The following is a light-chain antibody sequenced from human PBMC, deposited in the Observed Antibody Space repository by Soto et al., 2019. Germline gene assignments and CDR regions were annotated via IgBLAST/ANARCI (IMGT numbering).Light chain of an antibody. J-gene: IGKJ4*01. CDR2: DAS. CDR1: QSVSSY. Sequence: EIVLTQSPATLSLSPGERATLSCRASQSVSSYLALYQQKPGQAPRLLIYDASNRATGIPARFSGRGSGTDFTLAISSLEPEDFAGYYCQQRSNWLTFGGGTKVEIK. CDR3: QQRSNWLT. V-gene: IGKV3-11*01.